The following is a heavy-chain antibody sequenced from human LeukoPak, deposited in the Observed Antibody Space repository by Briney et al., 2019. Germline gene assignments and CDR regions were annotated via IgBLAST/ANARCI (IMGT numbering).Heavy chain of an antibody. CDR2: IYSSGHP. CDR3: ARDVSLYDFWSGSHPEHGYMDV. D-gene: IGHD3-3*01. J-gene: IGHJ6*03. V-gene: IGHV4-61*02. CDR1: GGSISSGSYY. Sequence: SQTLSLTCTVFGGSISSGSYYWSWIRQPAGKGLEWIGRIYSSGHPNYNPSLKSRVTISVDTSKNQLSLKLRSVTAADTAVYYCARDVSLYDFWSGSHPEHGYMDVWGKGTTVTVSS.